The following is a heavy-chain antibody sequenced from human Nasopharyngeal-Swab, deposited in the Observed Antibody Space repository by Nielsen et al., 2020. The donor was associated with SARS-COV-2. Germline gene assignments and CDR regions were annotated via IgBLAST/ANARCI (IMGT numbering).Heavy chain of an antibody. J-gene: IGHJ4*02. V-gene: IGHV3-9*01. D-gene: IGHD4-17*01. CDR1: GFSFDDYA. CDR3: AKDKLVAMTTVTLFDG. CDR2: ISWNSVTI. Sequence: GGFLRLSCVASGFSFDDYAMHWVRQTPGKGLEWVSGISWNSVTIGYADSVKGRFTISRDNTKNSISLQMNSLRPEDTALYYCAKDKLVAMTTVTLFDGWGQGTLVTVSS.